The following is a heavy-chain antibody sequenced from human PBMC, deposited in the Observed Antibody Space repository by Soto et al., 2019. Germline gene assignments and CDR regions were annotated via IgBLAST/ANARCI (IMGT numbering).Heavy chain of an antibody. Sequence: EVQLLESGGGLVQPGGSLRLSCAASGFTFINYAMTWVRQAPGKGLEWVSTISGGGDGTYYEDSVKGHFTISRDNSKNPLYLHMQSLRVEDTAIYYCASKGLGSLITFCGGGGCHYAFDLWGQGTMVTGSS. D-gene: IGHD2-15*01. CDR3: ASKGLGSLITFCGGGGCHYAFDL. V-gene: IGHV3-23*01. CDR1: GFTFINYA. J-gene: IGHJ3*01. CDR2: ISGGGDGT.